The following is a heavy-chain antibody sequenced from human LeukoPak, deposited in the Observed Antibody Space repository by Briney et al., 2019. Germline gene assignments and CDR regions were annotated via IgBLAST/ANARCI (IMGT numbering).Heavy chain of an antibody. D-gene: IGHD4-23*01. CDR3: ARRGRGDYGGNRPFDY. CDR2: IYYSGST. V-gene: IGHV4-39*01. Sequence: SSETLSLTCTVSGGSISSSSYYWGWIRQPPGKGLEWIGSIYYSGSTYYNPSLKSRVTISVDTSKNQFSLKLSSVTAADTAVYYCARRGRGDYGGNRPFDYWGQGTLVTVSS. CDR1: GGSISSSSYY. J-gene: IGHJ4*02.